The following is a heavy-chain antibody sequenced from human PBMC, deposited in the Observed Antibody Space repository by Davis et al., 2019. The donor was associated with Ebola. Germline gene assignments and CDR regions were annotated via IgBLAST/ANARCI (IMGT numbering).Heavy chain of an antibody. CDR3: ARGGYSYGDDFDY. CDR1: GGSISSYY. CDR2: IYYSGST. V-gene: IGHV4-59*12. J-gene: IGHJ4*02. D-gene: IGHD5-18*01. Sequence: PSETLSLTCTVSGGSISSYYWSWIRQPPGKGLEWIGYIYYSGSTYYNPSLKSRVTISVDTSKNQFSLKLSSVTAADTAVYYCARGGYSYGDDFDYWGQGTLVTVSS.